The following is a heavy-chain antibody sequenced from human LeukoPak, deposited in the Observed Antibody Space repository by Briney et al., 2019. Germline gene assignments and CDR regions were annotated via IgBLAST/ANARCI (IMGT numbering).Heavy chain of an antibody. CDR2: ISYDGSNK. CDR3: ARDRDSSGYLDY. D-gene: IGHD3-22*01. CDR1: GFTFSSYA. V-gene: IGHV3-30*04. J-gene: IGHJ4*02. Sequence: GGSLRLSCAASGFTFSSYAMRWVRQAPGKGLEWVAVISYDGSNKYYADSVKGRFTISRDNSKNTLYLQMNSLRAEDTAVYYCARDRDSSGYLDYWGQGTLVTVSS.